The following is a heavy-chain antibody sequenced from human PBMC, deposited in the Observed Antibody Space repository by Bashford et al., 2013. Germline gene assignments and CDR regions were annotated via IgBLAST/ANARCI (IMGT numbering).Heavy chain of an antibody. CDR3: ARVDVRSRGYCSSTSCWVPDY. J-gene: IGHJ4*02. D-gene: IGHD2-2*01. CDR2: ISAYNGNT. Sequence: VASVKVSCKASGYTFTSYGISWVRQAPGQGLEWMGWISAYNGNTNYAQKLQGRVTMTTDTSTSTAYMELRSLRSDDTAVYYCARVDVRSRGYCSSTSCWVPDYWGQGTLVTVSS. V-gene: IGHV1-18*01. CDR1: GYTFTSYG.